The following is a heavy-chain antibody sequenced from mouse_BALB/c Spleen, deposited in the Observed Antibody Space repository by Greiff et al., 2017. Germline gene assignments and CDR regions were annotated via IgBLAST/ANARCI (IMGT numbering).Heavy chain of an antibody. D-gene: IGHD1-1*01. Sequence: QVQLKESGPGLVAPSQSLSITCTVSGFSLTSYGVHWVRQPPGKGLEWLGVIWAGGSTNYNSALMSRLSISKDNSKSQVFLKMNSLQTDDTAMYYYARYYYGYAMDYWGQGTSVTVSS. CDR2: IWAGGST. CDR3: ARYYYGYAMDY. V-gene: IGHV2-9*02. CDR1: GFSLTSYG. J-gene: IGHJ4*01.